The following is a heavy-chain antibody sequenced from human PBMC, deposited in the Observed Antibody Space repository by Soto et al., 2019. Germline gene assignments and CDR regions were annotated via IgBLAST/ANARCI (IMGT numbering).Heavy chain of an antibody. CDR1: GGTFSSYA. V-gene: IGHV1-69*13. Sequence: GASVKVSCKASGGTFSSYAISWVRQAPGQGLEGMGGIIPIFGTANYAQKFQGRVTITADESTSTAYMELSSLRSEDTAVYYCARGSAPYDSTGYYYADYYYYGMDVWGQGTTVTVSS. CDR3: ARGSAPYDSTGYYYADYYYYGMDV. D-gene: IGHD3-22*01. CDR2: IIPIFGTA. J-gene: IGHJ6*02.